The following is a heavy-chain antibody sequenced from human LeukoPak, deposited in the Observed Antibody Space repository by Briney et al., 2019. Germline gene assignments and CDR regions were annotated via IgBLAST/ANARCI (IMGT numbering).Heavy chain of an antibody. CDR1: GFTFRGYW. V-gene: IGHV3-74*01. J-gene: IGHJ5*01. CDR2: IKGDGSHT. CDR3: VRDWDHFDFDS. Sequence: GGSLRLSCAAPGFTFRGYWMHWIRHAPGKGLVWVSRIKGDGSHTIYADSVKGRFTISRDNAKNTLYLQMKSLRVEDTALYYCVRDWDHFDFDSWGQGTLVTVSS. D-gene: IGHD1-26*01.